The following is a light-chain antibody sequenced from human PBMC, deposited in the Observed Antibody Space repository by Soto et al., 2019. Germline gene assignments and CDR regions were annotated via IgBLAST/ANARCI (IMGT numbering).Light chain of an antibody. V-gene: IGKV1-5*01. CDR3: QHTTDFT. CDR2: DVS. CDR1: SSKW. Sequence: DIQMTQSPSTLAASVGDTVTMTCRSSSKWLAWYQKKPGKAPKLLIYDVSNLERGVTPRFSGSTSGAESTLTITGLQPDDLGTYYYQHTTDFTFGQGTKVDIK. J-gene: IGKJ2*01.